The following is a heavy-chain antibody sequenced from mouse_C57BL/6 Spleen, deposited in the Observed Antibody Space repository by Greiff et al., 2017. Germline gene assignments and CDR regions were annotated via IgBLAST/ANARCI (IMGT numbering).Heavy chain of an antibody. Sequence: VQLQQSGPELVKPGASVKMSCKASGYTFTDYNMHWVKQSHGKSLEWIGYINPDNGGTSYNQKFKGKATLTVNKSSSTAYMELSSLTSEDSAVYYCARRGYYGKSYAMDYWGQGTSVTVSS. CDR3: ARRGYYGKSYAMDY. V-gene: IGHV1-22*01. CDR1: GYTFTDYN. CDR2: INPDNGGT. J-gene: IGHJ4*01. D-gene: IGHD2-1*01.